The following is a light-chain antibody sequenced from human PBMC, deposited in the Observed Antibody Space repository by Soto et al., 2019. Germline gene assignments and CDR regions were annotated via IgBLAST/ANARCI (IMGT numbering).Light chain of an antibody. V-gene: IGLV2-14*01. J-gene: IGLJ2*01. CDR2: EVS. CDR1: SSDVGGYNY. CDR3: SSYTGSSINTVV. Sequence: HSALTQPASVSGSPGQSIAISCTGTSSDVGGYNYVSWYQQHPGKAPKLMIFEVSYRPSGVSNRFSGSKSGNTASLTISGLQAEDEADYYCSSYTGSSINTVVFGGGTKLTVL.